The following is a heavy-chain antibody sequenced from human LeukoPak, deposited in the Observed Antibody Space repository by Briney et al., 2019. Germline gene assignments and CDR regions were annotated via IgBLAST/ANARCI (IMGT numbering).Heavy chain of an antibody. D-gene: IGHD2-15*01. CDR2: VYHSGST. J-gene: IGHJ2*01. V-gene: IGHV4-4*02. Sequence: SETLSLTCAVSGVSISSTYWWSWVRQSPGKGLEWIGEVYHSGSTNYNPSLKSRVTISVDTSKNQFSLKLSSVTAADTAVYYCSRDSEYCSGGSCYSYWYFDLWGRGTLVTVSS. CDR3: SRDSEYCSGGSCYSYWYFDL. CDR1: GVSISSTYW.